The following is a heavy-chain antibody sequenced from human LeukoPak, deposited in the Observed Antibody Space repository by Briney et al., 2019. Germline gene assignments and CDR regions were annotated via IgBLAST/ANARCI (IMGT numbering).Heavy chain of an antibody. D-gene: IGHD5-18*01. V-gene: IGHV4-30-4*01. CDR3: ARGSYSYGFGGFDY. CDR1: GGSISSGDRY. J-gene: IGHJ4*02. Sequence: SETLSLTCTVSGGSISSGDRYWSWIRQSPGKGLEWIGYIYSTGNTYYNPPLKSRVIISVDTSKNQFSLELNSVTAADTAVYYCARGSYSYGFGGFDYWGQGILVTVSS. CDR2: IYSTGNT.